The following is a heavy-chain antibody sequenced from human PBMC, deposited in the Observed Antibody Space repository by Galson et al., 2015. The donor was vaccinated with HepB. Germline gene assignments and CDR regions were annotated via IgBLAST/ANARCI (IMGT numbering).Heavy chain of an antibody. CDR1: GFTFSSYA. J-gene: IGHJ5*02. V-gene: IGHV3-23*01. CDR3: AKMSAMRITMVRGVGNWFDP. D-gene: IGHD3-10*01. Sequence: LRLSCAASGFTFSSYAMSWVRQAPGKGLEWVSAISGSGGSTYYADSVKGRFTISRDNSKNTLYLQMNSLRAEDTAVYYCAKMSAMRITMVRGVGNWFDPWGQGTLVTVSS. CDR2: ISGSGGST.